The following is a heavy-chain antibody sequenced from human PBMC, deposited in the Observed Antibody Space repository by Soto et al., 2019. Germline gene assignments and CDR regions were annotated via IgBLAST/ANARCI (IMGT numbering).Heavy chain of an antibody. J-gene: IGHJ6*01. CDR1: VGSFSGYY. V-gene: IGHV4-34*01. Sequence: SETLSLTCAFYVGSFSGYYWSCIRQPPGKGLEWIGEINHSGSTNYNPSLKSRVTISVDTSKNQFSLKLSSVTAADTAVYYCARDWSLLGIYGMEFWGQGTTVIVSS. CDR2: INHSGST. D-gene: IGHD2-8*02. CDR3: ARDWSLLGIYGMEF.